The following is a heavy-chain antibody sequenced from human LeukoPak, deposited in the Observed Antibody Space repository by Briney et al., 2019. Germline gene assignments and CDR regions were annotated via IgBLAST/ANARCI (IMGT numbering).Heavy chain of an antibody. D-gene: IGHD1-26*01. CDR1: GFTFSDFW. Sequence: GGSLRLSCAGSGFTFSDFWMTWVRQTPGKGLEGVANIKEDGTEKNLVDSVKGRFTISRDNTKNLLYLEMNSLGAEDTAVYYCARDKWEHYRRGYFDYWGQGTLVTVSS. V-gene: IGHV3-7*01. CDR3: ARDKWEHYRRGYFDY. CDR2: IKEDGTEK. J-gene: IGHJ4*02.